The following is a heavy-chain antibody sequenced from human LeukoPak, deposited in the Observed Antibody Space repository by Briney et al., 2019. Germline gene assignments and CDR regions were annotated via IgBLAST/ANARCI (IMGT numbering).Heavy chain of an antibody. J-gene: IGHJ4*02. Sequence: SQTLSLTCAISGDSVSSNSAAWNWIRQSPSRGLEWLGRTYYRSKWYNDYAVSVKSRITINPDTSKNQFSLQLNSVTPEDTAVYYCARGSALYCTNGVCYVQPFDYWGQGTLVTVSS. CDR2: TYYRSKWYN. V-gene: IGHV6-1*01. D-gene: IGHD2-8*01. CDR3: ARGSALYCTNGVCYVQPFDY. CDR1: GDSVSSNSAA.